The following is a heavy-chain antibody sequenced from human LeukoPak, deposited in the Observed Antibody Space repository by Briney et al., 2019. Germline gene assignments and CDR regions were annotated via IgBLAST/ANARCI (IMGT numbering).Heavy chain of an antibody. CDR3: ARAYCGGDCRRYYFDY. CDR2: MYHSGST. D-gene: IGHD2-21*02. V-gene: IGHV4-30-2*01. Sequence: SQTLSLTCVVSGGSISSGDYSWNWIRQPPGKGLEWIGYMYHSGSTSYNPSLKSRVTISVERSKNQFSLKLSSVTAADTAVYYCARAYCGGDCRRYYFDYWGQGTLVTVSS. J-gene: IGHJ4*02. CDR1: GGSISSGDYS.